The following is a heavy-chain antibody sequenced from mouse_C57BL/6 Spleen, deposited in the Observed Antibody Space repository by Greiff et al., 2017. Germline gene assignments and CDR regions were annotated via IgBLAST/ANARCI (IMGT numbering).Heavy chain of an antibody. J-gene: IGHJ4*01. CDR3: ARKEITTLVEDY. Sequence: QVQLQQSGAELARPGASVKLSCKASGYTFTSYGISWVKQRTGQGLEWIGEIYPRSGNTYYNEKFKGKATLTADKSSSTAYMELRSLTSEDSAVYFCARKEITTLVEDYWGQGTSVTVSS. CDR2: IYPRSGNT. D-gene: IGHD1-1*01. V-gene: IGHV1-81*01. CDR1: GYTFTSYG.